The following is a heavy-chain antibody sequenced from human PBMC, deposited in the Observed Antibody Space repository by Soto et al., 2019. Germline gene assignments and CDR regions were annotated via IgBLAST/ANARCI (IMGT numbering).Heavy chain of an antibody. CDR3: AHRRPHSSSWYEPLLERFDP. D-gene: IGHD6-13*01. CDR2: IYWDDDK. V-gene: IGHV2-5*02. J-gene: IGHJ5*02. CDR1: GFSLSTSGVG. Sequence: SGPTLVNSTHTLTLTCTFSGFSLSTSGVGVGWIRQPPGKALEWLALIYWDDDKRYSPSLKSRLTITKNTSKNQVVLTMTNMDPVDTATYYCAHRRPHSSSWYEPLLERFDPWGQGTLVTVSS.